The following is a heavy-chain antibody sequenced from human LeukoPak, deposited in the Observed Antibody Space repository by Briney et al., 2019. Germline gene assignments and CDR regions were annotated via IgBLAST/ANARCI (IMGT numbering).Heavy chain of an antibody. Sequence: PGGSLRLSCAASGFTFSDYYMSWIRQAPGKGLEWVSYISSSGSTIYYADSVKGRFTISRDDAKNSLYLQMNSLRAEDTAVYCASPGDTTTINAGTGYYYGMDVWGQGTTVTVSS. CDR3: ASPGDTTTINAGTGYYYGMDV. D-gene: IGHD3/OR15-3a*01. CDR2: ISSSGSTI. J-gene: IGHJ6*02. CDR1: GFTFSDYY. V-gene: IGHV3-11*01.